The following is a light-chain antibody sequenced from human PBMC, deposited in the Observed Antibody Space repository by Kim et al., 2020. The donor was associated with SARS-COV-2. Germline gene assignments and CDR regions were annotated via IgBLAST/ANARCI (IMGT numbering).Light chain of an antibody. V-gene: IGLV3-19*01. Sequence: GQQVRIACLGGSHRSYYASWYQQKPEQAPILIIYGKNNRPAGVPDRFSGSRSGNIASLTSTGAQAEDEADYYCNSRDRSRNQLLYVFGTGDKVTVL. CDR3: NSRDRSRNQLLYV. CDR2: GKN. CDR1: SHRSYY. J-gene: IGLJ1*01.